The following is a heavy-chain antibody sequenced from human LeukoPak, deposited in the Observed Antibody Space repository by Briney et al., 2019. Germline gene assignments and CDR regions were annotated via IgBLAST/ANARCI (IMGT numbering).Heavy chain of an antibody. CDR2: INHSGST. CDR3: ARRAGSGSYYKIRWFDP. Sequence: SETLSLTCAVYGGSFSGYYWSWIRQPPGKGLEWIGEINHSGSTNYNPSLKSRVTISVDTSKNQFSLKLSSVTAADTAVYYCARRAGSGSYYKIRWFDPWGQGTLVPVSS. D-gene: IGHD3-10*01. J-gene: IGHJ5*02. CDR1: GGSFSGYY. V-gene: IGHV4-34*01.